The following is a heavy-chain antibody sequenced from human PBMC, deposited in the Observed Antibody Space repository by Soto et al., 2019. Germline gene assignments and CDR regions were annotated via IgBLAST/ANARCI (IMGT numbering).Heavy chain of an antibody. CDR2: VNPGNGTI. CDR1: GYTFTAYY. D-gene: IGHD2-8*01. CDR3: ARDTYANFNY. V-gene: IGHV1-2*02. J-gene: IGHJ4*02. Sequence: GASVKVSCKASGYTFTAYYMNWVRQPPGQGLEWMGWVNPGNGTISFAQKFQGKVTMIRDSSISTAFLELSGLRSDDTAKYYCARDTYANFNYWGQGNLVAVSS.